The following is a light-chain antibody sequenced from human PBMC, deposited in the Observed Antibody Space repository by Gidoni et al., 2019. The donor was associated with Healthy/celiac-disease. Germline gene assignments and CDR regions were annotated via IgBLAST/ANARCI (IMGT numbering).Light chain of an antibody. CDR2: DVS. CDR1: SSDVGGYNY. Sequence: QSALTHPASVSGPPGQSITISCTGTSSDVGGYNYVSWYQQHPGKAPKLMIYDVSNRPSGVSNRFSGSKSGNTASLTISGLQAEDEADYYCSSYTSSSTYVFGTGTKVTVL. CDR3: SSYTSSSTYV. J-gene: IGLJ1*01. V-gene: IGLV2-14*01.